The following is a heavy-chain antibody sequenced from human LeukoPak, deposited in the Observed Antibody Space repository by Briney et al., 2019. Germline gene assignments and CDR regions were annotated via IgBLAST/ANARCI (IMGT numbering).Heavy chain of an antibody. V-gene: IGHV7-4-1*02. CDR1: GYTFTNFG. CDR3: ARVASRDYYDSSGYVGAFDI. D-gene: IGHD3-22*01. Sequence: ASVKVSCKGSGYTFTNFGISWVRQAPGQGLEWMGWINTNTGNPTYAQGFTGRFVFSLDTSVSTAYLQISSLKAEDTAVHYCARVASRDYYDSSGYVGAFDIWGQGTMVTVSS. CDR2: INTNTGNP. J-gene: IGHJ3*02.